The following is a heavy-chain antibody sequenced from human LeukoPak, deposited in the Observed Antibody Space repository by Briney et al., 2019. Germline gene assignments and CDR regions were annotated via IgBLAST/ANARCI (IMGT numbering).Heavy chain of an antibody. V-gene: IGHV3-21*01. Sequence: PGGSLRLSCAASGFTFSSYSMNWVRQAPGKGLEWVSSISSSSSYIYYADSVKGRFTISRDNAKNSLYLQMNSLRAEDTAVYYCARGPKVNWELLIDYWGQGTLVTVSS. CDR3: ARGPKVNWELLIDY. D-gene: IGHD1-26*01. J-gene: IGHJ4*02. CDR2: ISSSSSYI. CDR1: GFTFSSYS.